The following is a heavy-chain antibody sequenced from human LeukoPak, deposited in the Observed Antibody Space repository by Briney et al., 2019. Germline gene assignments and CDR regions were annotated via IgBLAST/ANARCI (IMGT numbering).Heavy chain of an antibody. Sequence: SETLSLTCTVSGGSISSSSYYWGWIRQPPGKGLEWIGSIYYSGSTYYNPSLKSRVTISVDTSKNQFSLKLSSVTAADTAVYYCARPLEYSSSSEAFDIWGQGTMVTVSS. CDR1: GGSISSSSYY. V-gene: IGHV4-39*01. J-gene: IGHJ3*02. D-gene: IGHD6-6*01. CDR3: ARPLEYSSSSEAFDI. CDR2: IYYSGST.